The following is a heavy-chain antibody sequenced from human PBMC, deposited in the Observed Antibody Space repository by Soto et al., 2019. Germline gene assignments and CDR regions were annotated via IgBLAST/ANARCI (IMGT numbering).Heavy chain of an antibody. CDR2: IKQDGSEK. CDR1: GFTFSSYW. J-gene: IGHJ5*02. CDR3: ARVRHSSGPVDWFDP. V-gene: IGHV3-7*03. Sequence: QPGGSLRLSCAASGFTFSSYWMSWVRQAPGKGLEWVANIKQDGSEKYYVDSVKGRFTISRDNAKNSLYLQMNSLRAEDTAVYYCARVRHSSGPVDWFDPWGQGTLVTVSS. D-gene: IGHD6-19*01.